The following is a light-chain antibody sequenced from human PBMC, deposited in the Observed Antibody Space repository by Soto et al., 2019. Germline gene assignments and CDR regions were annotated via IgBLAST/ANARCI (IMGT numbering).Light chain of an antibody. CDR2: AAS. Sequence: DIQMTQSPSSLSASVGDRVTIACRSSEDIRNDLGWIQQKPGKAPKRLISAASTLHNGVRSRFSGSRSGTEFTLTINALQPEDVATYYCLQHHSFPYTFGHGTKLEIK. J-gene: IGKJ2*01. V-gene: IGKV1-17*01. CDR3: LQHHSFPYT. CDR1: EDIRND.